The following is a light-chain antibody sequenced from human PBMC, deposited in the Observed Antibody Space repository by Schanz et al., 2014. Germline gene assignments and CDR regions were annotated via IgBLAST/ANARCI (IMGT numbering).Light chain of an antibody. V-gene: IGKV3-20*01. CDR3: QQYNSYSRT. J-gene: IGKJ1*01. Sequence: EIVLTQSPGTLSLSPGERATLSCRASQTVTTSYLAWYQQKPGQAPRLLIYGASTRATGVPARFSGSGSGTDFTLTISSLEPEDFATYYCQQYNSYSRTFGQGTKVEIK. CDR2: GAS. CDR1: QTVTTSY.